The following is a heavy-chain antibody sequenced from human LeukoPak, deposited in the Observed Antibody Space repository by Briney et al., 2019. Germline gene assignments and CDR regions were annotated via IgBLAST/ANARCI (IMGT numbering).Heavy chain of an antibody. CDR3: AKEVYGGYYTSGDY. D-gene: IGHD3-3*01. CDR2: ISASGVSK. CDR1: RFTSSSYG. V-gene: IGHV3-23*01. J-gene: IGHJ4*02. Sequence: GGSLRLSCAASRFTSSSYGMSCVRQAPGKGLEWVSAISASGVSKYYAHSVKGQFTISRDKYVNTLYLQMNSLRAEDTAVYFCAKEVYGGYYTSGDYWGQGNLVTVSS.